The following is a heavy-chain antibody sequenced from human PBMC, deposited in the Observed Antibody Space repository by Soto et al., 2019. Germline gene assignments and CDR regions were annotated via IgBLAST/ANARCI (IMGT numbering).Heavy chain of an antibody. D-gene: IGHD2-15*01. CDR1: GFSFSSYG. Sequence: QVQLVESGGGVVQPGRSLRLSCAASGFSFSSYGMHWVRQAPGKGLEWVAVISYDGSNKYYADSVKGRFTISRDNSKNTLYLQMNSLRAEDTAVYYCAKDARGCSGGSCYSIYYYMDVWGKGTTVTVSS. CDR3: AKDARGCSGGSCYSIYYYMDV. V-gene: IGHV3-30*18. J-gene: IGHJ6*03. CDR2: ISYDGSNK.